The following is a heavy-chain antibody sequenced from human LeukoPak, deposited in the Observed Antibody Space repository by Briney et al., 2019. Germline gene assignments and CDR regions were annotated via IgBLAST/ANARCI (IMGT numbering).Heavy chain of an antibody. CDR2: ISWNSGSI. V-gene: IGHV3-9*01. CDR1: GFTFDDYA. CDR3: AKDDAFDY. Sequence: GRSLRLSCAASGFTFDDYAMHWVRQAPGEGLEWVSGISWNSGSIGYADSVKGRFTISRDNAKNSLYLQMNSLRAEDTALYYCAKDDAFDYWGQGTLVTVSS. J-gene: IGHJ4*02.